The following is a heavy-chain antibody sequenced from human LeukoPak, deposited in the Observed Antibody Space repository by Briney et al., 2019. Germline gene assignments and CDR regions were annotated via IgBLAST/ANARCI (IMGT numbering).Heavy chain of an antibody. J-gene: IGHJ6*02. CDR3: VRHKDPGSSYYYYGMDV. CDR1: GGSISIDTFY. Sequence: SETLSLTCTVSGGSISIDTFYWGWIRQPPGKGLEWIGSIYYSGNTYYNPSLETRVTISVDTSKNQFSLRLSSVTAADTAVYYCVRHKDPGSSYYYYGMDVWGQGTTVTVSS. CDR2: IYYSGNT. V-gene: IGHV4-39*01.